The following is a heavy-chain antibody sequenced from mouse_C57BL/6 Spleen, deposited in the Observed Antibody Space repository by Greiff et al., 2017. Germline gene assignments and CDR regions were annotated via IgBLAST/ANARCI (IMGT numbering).Heavy chain of an antibody. CDR2: INPGNGGT. CDR1: GYTFTSYW. CDR3: SCYGITYGYYFDY. J-gene: IGHJ2*01. V-gene: IGHV1-53*01. D-gene: IGHD1-1*01. Sequence: VQLQQSGTELVKPGASVKLSCKASGYTFTSYWMHWVKQRPGQGLEWIGNINPGNGGTNYNEKFKSKATLTVDKSSSTAYMQLSSLTSEDSAVYYCSCYGITYGYYFDYWGQGTTLTVSS.